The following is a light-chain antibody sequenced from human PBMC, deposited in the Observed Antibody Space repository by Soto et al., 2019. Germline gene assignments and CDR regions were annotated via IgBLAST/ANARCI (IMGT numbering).Light chain of an antibody. V-gene: IGLV2-8*01. CDR3: TSYVGNDIWV. CDR2: EVT. CDR1: SSDVGAYKY. Sequence: QSALTQPPSASGSPGQSVTISCTGTSSDVGAYKYVSWYQQYPGKAPKLMIYEVTKRPSGVPDLFSGSKYGNTASLTVSGLQAEDEADYYCTSYVGNDIWVFGGATKLTVL. J-gene: IGLJ3*02.